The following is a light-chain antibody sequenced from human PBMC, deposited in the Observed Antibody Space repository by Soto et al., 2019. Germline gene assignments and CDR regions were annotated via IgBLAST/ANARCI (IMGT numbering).Light chain of an antibody. Sequence: EIVLTQSPATLSLSPGERATLSCRASQSLDSYLAWYQQKPGQAPRLLIYDASNRATGVPARFSGSGSGTDFTLTINSLEPEEFAVYYCQQRRSWPITFGGGTKVEIK. V-gene: IGKV3-11*01. CDR3: QQRRSWPIT. J-gene: IGKJ4*01. CDR2: DAS. CDR1: QSLDSY.